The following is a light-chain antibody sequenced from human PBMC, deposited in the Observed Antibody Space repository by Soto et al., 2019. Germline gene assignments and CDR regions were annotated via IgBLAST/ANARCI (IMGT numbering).Light chain of an antibody. V-gene: IGKV3-15*01. J-gene: IGKJ5*01. CDR3: QKYNKWPPN. Sequence: EIVMTQSPATLSVSPGERATLSCRASQSVTSNLAWYPQKPGQGPMLLIYGASTRATRIPARFSGSGSGTEITLTISSLQSEDLAVYYCQKYNKWPPNFGQGTRLEIK. CDR2: GAS. CDR1: QSVTSN.